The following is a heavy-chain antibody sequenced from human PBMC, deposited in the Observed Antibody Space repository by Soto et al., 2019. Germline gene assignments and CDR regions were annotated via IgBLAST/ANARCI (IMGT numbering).Heavy chain of an antibody. D-gene: IGHD2-2*02. Sequence: VASVKVSCKASGYTFTSYGISWVRQAPGQGLEWMGWISAYNGNTNYAQKLQGRVTMTTDTSTSTAYMELRSLRSDDTVVYYCARLIPPHPTGYFDFWGQGTLVTVSS. V-gene: IGHV1-18*01. CDR2: ISAYNGNT. J-gene: IGHJ4*02. CDR1: GYTFTSYG. CDR3: ARLIPPHPTGYFDF.